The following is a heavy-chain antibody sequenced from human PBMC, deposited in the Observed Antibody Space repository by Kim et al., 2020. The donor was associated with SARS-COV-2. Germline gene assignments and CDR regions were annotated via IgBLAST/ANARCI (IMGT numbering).Heavy chain of an antibody. J-gene: IGHJ3*02. CDR2: GTKK. V-gene: IGHV3-33*01. Sequence: GTKKSYANPVDGPLTRSRDNSKNKLYLEMNSLRAEDTAVYYCARGNAFDMWGQGTMVTVSS. CDR3: ARGNAFDM.